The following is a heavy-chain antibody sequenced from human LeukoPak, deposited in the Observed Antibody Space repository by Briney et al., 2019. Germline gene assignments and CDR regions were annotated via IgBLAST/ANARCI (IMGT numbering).Heavy chain of an antibody. CDR2: INHSGST. CDR3: ARRGVATEEY. J-gene: IGHJ4*02. D-gene: IGHD2-15*01. CDR1: GGSFSGYY. Sequence: SETLSLTCAVYGGSFSGYYWSWIRQPPGKGLEWIGEINHSGSTNYNPSLKSRVTISVDTSKNQFSLKLSSVTAADTAVYYCARRGVATEEYWGQGALVTVSS. V-gene: IGHV4-34*01.